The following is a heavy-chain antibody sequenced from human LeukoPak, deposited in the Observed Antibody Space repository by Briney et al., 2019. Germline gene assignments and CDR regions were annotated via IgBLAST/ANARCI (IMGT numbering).Heavy chain of an antibody. Sequence: PSQTLSLTCTVSGGSISSGGYDWSWIRQHPGKGLEWSGYIYYSGSPYYNPSLKSRVTISVDTSKNQFSLKLSSVTAADTAVYYCARDRGSSGYYLDYWGQGALVTVSS. D-gene: IGHD3-22*01. CDR1: GGSISSGGYD. CDR2: IYYSGSP. V-gene: IGHV4-31*03. J-gene: IGHJ4*02. CDR3: ARDRGSSGYYLDY.